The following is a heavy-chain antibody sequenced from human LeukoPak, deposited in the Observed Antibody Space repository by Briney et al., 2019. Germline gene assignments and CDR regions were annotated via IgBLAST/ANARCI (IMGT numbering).Heavy chain of an antibody. CDR3: ARGGYSSSWYPVYYYYYMDV. D-gene: IGHD6-13*01. CDR2: INPNTGGT. Sequence: ASVKVSCKASGYTFTGYYMHWVRQAPGQGLEWMGWINPNTGGTNYAQKFQGRVTMTRDTSISTTYMELSRLRSDDTAVYYCARGGYSSSWYPVYYYYYMDVWGKGTTVTISS. J-gene: IGHJ6*03. V-gene: IGHV1-2*02. CDR1: GYTFTGYY.